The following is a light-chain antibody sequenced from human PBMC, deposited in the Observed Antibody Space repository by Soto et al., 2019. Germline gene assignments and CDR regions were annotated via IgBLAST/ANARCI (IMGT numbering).Light chain of an antibody. CDR2: SAS. Sequence: DIQMTQSPSTLPASVGDRVTITCRASQSIDRWLAWYQQRPGKAPKILIYSASTLHSGVPSRFSGSGSETDFTLTIRSLQPEDFATYYCQHGYVAPYSFGQGTKVDI. J-gene: IGKJ2*03. V-gene: IGKV1-5*01. CDR3: QHGYVAPYS. CDR1: QSIDRW.